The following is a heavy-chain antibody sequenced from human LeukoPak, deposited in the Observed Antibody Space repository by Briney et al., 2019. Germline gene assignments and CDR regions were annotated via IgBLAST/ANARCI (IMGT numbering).Heavy chain of an antibody. V-gene: IGHV3-13*01. D-gene: IGHD4-17*01. CDR3: ARDRDTMTTLLDY. CDR1: GFTISRYD. CDR2: LSTTGDT. Sequence: PGGSLRFSCAASGFTISRYDIHWVRQVTGKGLEWVSFLSTTGDTYYQDSMKGRFTISRDNAKNTLYLQMNSLRAEDTAVYYCARDRDTMTTLLDYWGQGTLVTVSS. J-gene: IGHJ4*02.